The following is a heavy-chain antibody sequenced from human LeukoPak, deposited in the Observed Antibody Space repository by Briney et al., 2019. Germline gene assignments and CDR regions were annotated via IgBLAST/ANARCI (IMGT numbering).Heavy chain of an antibody. CDR2: ISSSGSTI. CDR3: ARDRTQYVPAAMSYYYYGMDV. V-gene: IGHV3-48*03. Sequence: GGSLRLSCAASGFTFNSYEMNWVRQVPGKGLEWVSYISSSGSTIYCADSVKGRFTISRDNAKNSLYLQMNSLTAEDTAVYYCARDRTQYVPAAMSYYYYGMDVWGQGTTVTVSS. J-gene: IGHJ6*02. CDR1: GFTFNSYE. D-gene: IGHD2-2*01.